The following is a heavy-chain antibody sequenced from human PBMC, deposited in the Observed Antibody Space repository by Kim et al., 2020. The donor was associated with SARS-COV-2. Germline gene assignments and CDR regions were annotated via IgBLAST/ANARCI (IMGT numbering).Heavy chain of an antibody. CDR3: ARGRGSGSYYNDS. V-gene: IGHV4-34*01. J-gene: IGHJ4*02. D-gene: IGHD3-10*01. Sequence: YNPSLKRRVTISVATSKNQFSLKLSSVTAADTAVYYCARGRGSGSYYNDSWGQGTLVTVSS.